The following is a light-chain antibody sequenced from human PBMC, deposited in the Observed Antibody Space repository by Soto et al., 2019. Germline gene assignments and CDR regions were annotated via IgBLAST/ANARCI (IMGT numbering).Light chain of an antibody. CDR1: SSDVGAYNY. Sequence: QSVLTQPRSVSGSPGQSVTISCTVTSSDVGAYNYVSWYQQHPGKAPKFLIYDVSKRPSGVPDRFSGSKSGNTASLTISVLQAEDEADYYCCSYAGTYSYVFGTGTKVTVL. V-gene: IGLV2-11*01. J-gene: IGLJ1*01. CDR2: DVS. CDR3: CSYAGTYSYV.